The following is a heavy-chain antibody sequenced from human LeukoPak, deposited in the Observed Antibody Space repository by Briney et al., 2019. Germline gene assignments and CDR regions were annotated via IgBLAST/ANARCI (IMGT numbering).Heavy chain of an antibody. CDR1: GGSIRSSYY. D-gene: IGHD3-10*01. V-gene: IGHV4-31*03. Sequence: PSEILSLTCTVSGGSIRSSYYWSWIRRHPGKGLEWIGYIYYSGSTYYNPSLKSRVTISLDTSKNQVSLKPNSVTAADTAVYYCARGLESGYYGSGSFRPWGQGTLVTVSS. CDR2: IYYSGST. J-gene: IGHJ5*02. CDR3: ARGLESGYYGSGSFRP.